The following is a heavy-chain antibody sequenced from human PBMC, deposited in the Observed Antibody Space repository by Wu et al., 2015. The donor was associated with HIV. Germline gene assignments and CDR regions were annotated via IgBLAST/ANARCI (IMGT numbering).Heavy chain of an antibody. D-gene: IGHD2-15*01. J-gene: IGHJ3*02. Sequence: QVQLVQSKAEVKKPGASVKVSCKASGYTFSSYVISWVRQAPGQGLEWMGWISGYNGNTNYAQKVQGRVTMTRDTSISTAYIELSGLTSDDTAVYYCTRDELFRVDDAFDMWGQGTLVTVSS. V-gene: IGHV1-18*01. CDR1: GYTFSSYV. CDR2: ISGYNGNT. CDR3: TRDELFRVDDAFDM.